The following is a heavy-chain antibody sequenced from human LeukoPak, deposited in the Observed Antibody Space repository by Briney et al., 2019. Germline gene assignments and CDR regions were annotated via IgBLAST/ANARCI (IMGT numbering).Heavy chain of an antibody. CDR2: ISTSSSYI. CDR3: ARPTTLYYYDSSGYYDY. J-gene: IGHJ4*02. CDR1: GFTFSSYI. Sequence: GGSLRLSCAASGFTFSSYIMNWVRQAPGKGLEWVSSISTSSSYIYYADSVKGRFTISRDNAKNSLYLQMNSLRAEDTAVYYCARPTTLYYYDSSGYYDYWGQGTLVTVSS. V-gene: IGHV3-21*01. D-gene: IGHD3-22*01.